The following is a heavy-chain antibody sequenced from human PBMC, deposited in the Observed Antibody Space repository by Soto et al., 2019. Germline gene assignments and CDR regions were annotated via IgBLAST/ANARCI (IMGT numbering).Heavy chain of an antibody. CDR1: GFIFTSYA. D-gene: IGHD2-2*01. CDR3: AKNYQFDC. CDR2: INVGDAGT. Sequence: EVQLLESGGGLEQPGGSLRLSCAASGFIFTSYAMSWVRQAQGKGLEWVSSINVGDAGTNYADSVKGRFTISRDNSKNSLYLQMNFLRADDTAIYYCAKNYQFDCWGQGPLVTVSS. V-gene: IGHV3-23*01. J-gene: IGHJ4*02.